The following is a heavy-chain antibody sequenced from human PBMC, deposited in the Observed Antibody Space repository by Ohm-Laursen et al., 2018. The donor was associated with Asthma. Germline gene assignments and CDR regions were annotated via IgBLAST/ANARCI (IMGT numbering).Heavy chain of an antibody. CDR1: GYTFTSYG. J-gene: IGHJ6*02. D-gene: IGHD2-2*01. CDR3: ARIRLSAYCSSTSCYVNYYYYGMDV. CDR2: ISAYNGNT. Sequence: GASVKVSCKVSGYTFTSYGISWVRQAPGQGLEWMGWISAYNGNTNYAQKLQGRVTMTTDTSTSTAYMELRSLRSDDTAVYYCARIRLSAYCSSTSCYVNYYYYGMDVWGQGTTVTVSS. V-gene: IGHV1-18*04.